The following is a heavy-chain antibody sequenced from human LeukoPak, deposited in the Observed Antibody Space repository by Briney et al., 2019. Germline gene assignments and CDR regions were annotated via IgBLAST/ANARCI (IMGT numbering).Heavy chain of an antibody. Sequence: SETLSLTCLVSGDSIRTTSFWGWIRQPPGMGLEWIASASHSGINYYNPPLRSRVIVSADTSKNQFSLRLTSVTAADTAVYYCARRGGHSWGVGNWFDPWGQGILVTVSS. CDR1: GDSIRTTSF. D-gene: IGHD6-13*01. J-gene: IGHJ5*02. V-gene: IGHV4-39*01. CDR3: ARRGGHSWGVGNWFDP. CDR2: ASHSGIN.